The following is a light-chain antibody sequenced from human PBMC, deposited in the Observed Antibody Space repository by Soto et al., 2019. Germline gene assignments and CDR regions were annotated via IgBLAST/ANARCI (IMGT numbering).Light chain of an antibody. CDR1: QSVLYSSNNKNY. Sequence: DIVMTQSPDSLAVSLAERATINCKSSQSVLYSSNNKNYFSWYQQKPGQPPKLLIYWASTRESGVPDRFSGSGSGTDFTLTISSLQAEDVAVYYCQQYYSTPITVGQGTRLEIK. CDR2: WAS. CDR3: QQYYSTPIT. J-gene: IGKJ5*01. V-gene: IGKV4-1*01.